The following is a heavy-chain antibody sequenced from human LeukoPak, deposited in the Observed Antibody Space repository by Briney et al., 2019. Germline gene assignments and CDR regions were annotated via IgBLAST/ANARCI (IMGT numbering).Heavy chain of an antibody. Sequence: SETLSLTCTVSGYSISSGYYWGWIRQPPGKGLEWIGSIYHSGSTYYNPSLKSRVTISVDTSKNQFSLKLSSVTAADTAVYYCARHKRRYCSGGSCYANYYYYYMDVWGKGTTVTISS. CDR2: IYHSGST. D-gene: IGHD2-15*01. V-gene: IGHV4-38-2*02. CDR1: GYSISSGYY. CDR3: ARHKRRYCSGGSCYANYYYYYMDV. J-gene: IGHJ6*03.